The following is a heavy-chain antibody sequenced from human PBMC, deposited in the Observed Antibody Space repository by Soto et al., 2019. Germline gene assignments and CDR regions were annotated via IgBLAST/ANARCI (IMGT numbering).Heavy chain of an antibody. CDR3: AKGGYVSNGMDD. CDR1: GFTFSSYA. V-gene: IGHV3-23*01. J-gene: IGHJ6*02. D-gene: IGHD3-16*01. CDR2: ISGSGGST. Sequence: GGSLRLSCAASGFTFSSYAMSWVRQAPGKGLEWVSAISGSGGSTYYADSVKGRFTISRDNSKNTLYLQMNSLRAEDTAAYYCAKGGYVSNGMDDWGQGTTVTVSS.